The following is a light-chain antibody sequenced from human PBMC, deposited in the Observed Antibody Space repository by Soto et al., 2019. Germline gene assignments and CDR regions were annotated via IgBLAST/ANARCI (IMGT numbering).Light chain of an antibody. CDR3: RQYNDWPPTWT. V-gene: IGKV3-15*01. Sequence: EIVMTQSPATLSVSPGERATLSCRASQSVSSKLAWYQQKPGQAPRVLIYGASTRATGIPARFSGSGSGTEFTLTISSLQSEDFAVYYCRQYNDWPPTWTFGQGTRVEIK. J-gene: IGKJ1*01. CDR1: QSVSSK. CDR2: GAS.